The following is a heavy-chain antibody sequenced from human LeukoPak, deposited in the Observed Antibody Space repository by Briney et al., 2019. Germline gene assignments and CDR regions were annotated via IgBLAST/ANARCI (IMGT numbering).Heavy chain of an antibody. J-gene: IGHJ5*02. CDR2: IKQDGSEK. CDR3: VRGQTSLDNWFDP. CDR1: GFTFSSYW. V-gene: IGHV3-7*01. Sequence: GGSLRLSCAASGFTFSSYWMSWVRQAPGKGLEWVANIKQDGSEKNYVDSVKGRFTISRDNAKNSLYLQMNSLRAEDTAVYYCVRGQTSLDNWFDPWGQGTLVIVSS.